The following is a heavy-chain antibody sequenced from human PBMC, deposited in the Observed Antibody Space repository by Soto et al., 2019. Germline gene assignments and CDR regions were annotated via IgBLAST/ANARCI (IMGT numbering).Heavy chain of an antibody. CDR2: IHYSGST. J-gene: IGHJ5*02. Sequence: SETLSLTCSVSVGSISPYYWSWIRQPPGKGLEWIGNIHYSGSTNYNPSLKSRVTMSLDTSRNQFSLKLSSVTAADTAVYYCTRGPPRVQWFDPWGLGTLVTVSS. CDR3: TRGPPRVQWFDP. V-gene: IGHV4-59*01. CDR1: VGSISPYY.